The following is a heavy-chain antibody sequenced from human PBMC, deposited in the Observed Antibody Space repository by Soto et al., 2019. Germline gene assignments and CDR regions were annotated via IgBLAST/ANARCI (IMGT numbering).Heavy chain of an antibody. CDR1: GYTFTSYD. V-gene: IGHV1-8*01. D-gene: IGHD4-4*01. CDR2: MNPNSGNT. CDR3: ARELYSNYGRWFDP. J-gene: IGHJ5*02. Sequence: QVQLVQSGAEVKKPGASVKVSCKASGYTFTSYDINWARQATGQGLEWMGWMNPNSGNTGYAQKFQGRVTMTRNTSISTAYMELSSLRSEDTAVYYCARELYSNYGRWFDPWGQGTLVTVSS.